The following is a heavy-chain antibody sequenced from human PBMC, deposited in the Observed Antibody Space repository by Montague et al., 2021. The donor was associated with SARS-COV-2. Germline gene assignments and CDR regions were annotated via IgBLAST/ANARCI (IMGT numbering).Heavy chain of an antibody. J-gene: IGHJ4*02. V-gene: IGHV4-31*03. Sequence: TLSLTCTVSGGSINSGGYYWTWIRQHPVRGLEWIGYVYHTGNTHYSPSLESRLTISVDTSKNQFSLKLTSVTAADTAIYYCARLNYWAPSDFWGQGALVTVSS. D-gene: IGHD1-7*01. CDR1: GGSINSGGYY. CDR2: VYHTGNT. CDR3: ARLNYWAPSDF.